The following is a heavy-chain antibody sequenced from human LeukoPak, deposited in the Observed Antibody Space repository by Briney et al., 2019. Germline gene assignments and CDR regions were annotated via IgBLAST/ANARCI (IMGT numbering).Heavy chain of an antibody. CDR1: GFTVSSNS. CDR2: IYSDNT. V-gene: IGHV3-53*01. Sequence: GGSLRLSCTVSGFTVSSNSMSWVRQAPGKGLEWGSFIYSDNTHYSDSVKGRFTISRDNSKNTLYLQMNSLGAEDTAVYYCARPAYCGGNCYYFPDYWGQGTLVTVSS. CDR3: ARPAYCGGNCYYFPDY. J-gene: IGHJ4*02. D-gene: IGHD2-21*02.